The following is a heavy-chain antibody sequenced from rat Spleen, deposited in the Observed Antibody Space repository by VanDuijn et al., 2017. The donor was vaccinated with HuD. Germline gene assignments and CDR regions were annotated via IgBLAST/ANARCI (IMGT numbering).Heavy chain of an antibody. V-gene: IGHV3-1*01. Sequence: EVQLQESGPGPVKVSESLSLTCSVTGHSITSSYRWNWIRKFPGNKMEWMDYISYSGTTSYNPSLKGRISIPRDTSKNQFFLELNSVTLEDTATYYCARGGSSYVMDAWGQGASVTVSS. D-gene: IGHD5-1*01. J-gene: IGHJ4*01. CDR1: GHSITSSY. CDR2: ISYSGTT. CDR3: ARGGSSYVMDA.